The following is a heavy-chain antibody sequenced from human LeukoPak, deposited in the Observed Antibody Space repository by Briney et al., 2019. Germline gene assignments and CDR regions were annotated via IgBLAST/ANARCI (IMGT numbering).Heavy chain of an antibody. J-gene: IGHJ6*02. Sequence: GGSLRLSCAASGFTFSSYAMSGVRQAPAKGLEWVSAISFSGGSTHYADPVKDRLTISRDNSNNTVHMQMNSLSAQDTAVYYCAKDLGYCGGDSCYSNSYYYGMDVWGQGTTVTVSS. CDR2: ISFSGGST. CDR3: AKDLGYCGGDSCYSNSYYYGMDV. V-gene: IGHV3-23*01. D-gene: IGHD2-15*01. CDR1: GFTFSSYA.